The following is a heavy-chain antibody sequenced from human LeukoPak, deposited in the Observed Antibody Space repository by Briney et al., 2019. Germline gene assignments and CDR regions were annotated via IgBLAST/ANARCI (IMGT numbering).Heavy chain of an antibody. D-gene: IGHD2-8*01. V-gene: IGHV4-59*01. CDR1: GGSISSYY. CDR2: IYYSGGT. CDR3: ARDRGVMDAFDI. Sequence: ASETLSLTCTVSGGSISSYYWCWIRQPPGKGLEWIGYIYYSGGTNYNPSLKSRVTISVDTSKNQFSLKLSSVTAADTAVYYCARDRGVMDAFDIWGQGTMVTVSS. J-gene: IGHJ3*02.